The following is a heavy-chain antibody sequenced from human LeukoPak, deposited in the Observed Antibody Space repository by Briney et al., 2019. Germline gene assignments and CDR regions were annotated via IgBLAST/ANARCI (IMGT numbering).Heavy chain of an antibody. CDR3: AKDLEQWLVRDYSDY. V-gene: IGHV3-23*01. CDR1: GFTFSSYA. J-gene: IGHJ4*02. D-gene: IGHD6-19*01. CDR2: ISGSGGST. Sequence: PGGSLRLSCAASGFTFSSYAMSWVRQAPGKGLEWVSAISGSGGSTYYADSVKGRFTISRDNSKNTLYLQMNSLRAEDTAVYYCAKDLEQWLVRDYSDYWGQGTLVTVSS.